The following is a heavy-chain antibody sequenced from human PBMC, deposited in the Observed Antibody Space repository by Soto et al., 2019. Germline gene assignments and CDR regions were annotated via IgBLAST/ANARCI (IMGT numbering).Heavy chain of an antibody. CDR3: AMVDVYVTSSPQDV. V-gene: IGHV1-18*01. Sequence: QVQLVQSGAEVKNPGASVKVSCKASGYTFTRYGIGWARQAPGQGLGWMGWINTYNGNTNYAQNVQGRVTLXTXTXXSTAYMELRSLRSNDTAIYYCAMVDVYVTSSPQDVWGQGTTVIVSS. CDR1: GYTFTRYG. J-gene: IGHJ6*02. CDR2: INTYNGNT. D-gene: IGHD3-16*01.